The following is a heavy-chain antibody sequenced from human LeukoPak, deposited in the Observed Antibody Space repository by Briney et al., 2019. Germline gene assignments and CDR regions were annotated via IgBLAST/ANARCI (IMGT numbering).Heavy chain of an antibody. J-gene: IGHJ6*03. CDR2: ISASGGST. V-gene: IGHV3-23*01. CDR1: GFTFSSYW. Sequence: GGSLRLSCAASGFTFSSYWMHWVRQAPGKGLEWVSSISASGGSTNYADSVKGRFTISRDNSKNTVYLQMNSLRAEDTAVYYCAKVMKGSERLTMVRGVIIKTAGLYYMDAWGKGTTVTVSS. CDR3: AKVMKGSERLTMVRGVIIKTAGLYYMDA. D-gene: IGHD3-10*01.